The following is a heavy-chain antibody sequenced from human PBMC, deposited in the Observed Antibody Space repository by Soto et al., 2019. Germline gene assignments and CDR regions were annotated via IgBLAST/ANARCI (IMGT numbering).Heavy chain of an antibody. CDR2: IIPIFGTA. Sequence: GASVKVSCKASGGTFSSYAISWVRQAPGQGLEWMGGIIPIFGTANYAQKFQGRVTITADESTSTAYMELNSLRSEDTAVYYCASYDYDFWSGYYTVDYYYYGMDVWGQGTTVTVSS. V-gene: IGHV1-69*13. CDR1: GGTFSSYA. D-gene: IGHD3-3*01. J-gene: IGHJ6*02. CDR3: ASYDYDFWSGYYTVDYYYYGMDV.